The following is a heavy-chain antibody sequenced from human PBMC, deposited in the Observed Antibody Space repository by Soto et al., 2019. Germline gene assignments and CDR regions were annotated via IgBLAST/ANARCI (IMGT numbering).Heavy chain of an antibody. CDR1: GYTFTSYY. CDR2: INPSGGST. D-gene: IGHD3-22*01. V-gene: IGHV1-46*01. J-gene: IGHJ6*02. Sequence: QVQLVQSGAEVKKPGASVKVSCKASGYTFTSYYMHWVRQAPGQGLEWMGIINPSGGSTSYAQKFQGRVTMTRDTSTSTVYMELSSLRSEDTAVYYCARGCWIYDSTSYYGMDVWGQGTTVTVSS. CDR3: ARGCWIYDSTSYYGMDV.